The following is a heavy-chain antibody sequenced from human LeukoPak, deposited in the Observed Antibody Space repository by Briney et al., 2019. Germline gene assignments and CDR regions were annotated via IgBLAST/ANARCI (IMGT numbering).Heavy chain of an antibody. D-gene: IGHD1-26*01. CDR3: VSSGSYRFDY. Sequence: QPGGSLRLSCAASGFTFSSYSMNWVRQAPGKGLEWVSHITASGTAMFYADSVKGRFTISGDNAKDSLYLQMNSLRDEDTAVYYCVSSGSYRFDYWGQGTLVTVSS. CDR1: GFTFSSYS. CDR2: ITASGTAM. J-gene: IGHJ4*02. V-gene: IGHV3-48*02.